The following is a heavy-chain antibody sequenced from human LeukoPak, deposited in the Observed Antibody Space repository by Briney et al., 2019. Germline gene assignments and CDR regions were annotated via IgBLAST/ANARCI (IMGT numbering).Heavy chain of an antibody. Sequence: GESLKISCKGSGYSLTSYWIGWVRQMPGKGLEWMGIIYPGDSDTRYSPSFQGQVTFSADKSISTAYLQWSSLKASDTAMYYCARPPDYYVSSGYAYWGQGTLDTVSS. CDR2: IYPGDSDT. V-gene: IGHV5-51*01. D-gene: IGHD3-22*01. CDR3: ARPPDYYVSSGYAY. J-gene: IGHJ4*02. CDR1: GYSLTSYW.